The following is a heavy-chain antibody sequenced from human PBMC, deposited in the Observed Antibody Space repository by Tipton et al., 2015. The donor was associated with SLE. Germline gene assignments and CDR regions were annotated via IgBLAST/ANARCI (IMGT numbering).Heavy chain of an antibody. V-gene: IGHV4-59*01. J-gene: IGHJ4*02. D-gene: IGHD1-14*01. CDR1: GGSISSYY. Sequence: TLSLTCTVSGGSISSYYWSWIRQPPGKGLEWIGSIYYSGSTYYNPSLKSRVTISVDTSKNQFSLKLSSVTAADTAVYYCARGNPSLFDYWGQGTLVTVSS. CDR3: ARGNPSLFDY. CDR2: IYYSGST.